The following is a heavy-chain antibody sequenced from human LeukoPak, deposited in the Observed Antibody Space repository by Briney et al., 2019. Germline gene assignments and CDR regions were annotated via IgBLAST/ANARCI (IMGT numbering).Heavy chain of an antibody. CDR1: GYTFTGYY. J-gene: IGHJ4*02. Sequence: GALVKVSCKASGYTFTGYYMHWVRQAPGQGLEWMGRINPNSGGTNYAQKFQGRVTMTRDTSISTAYMELSRLRSDDTAVYYCARDYYYYDSSGYYYIPYYFDYWGQGTLVTVSS. CDR2: INPNSGGT. V-gene: IGHV1-2*06. D-gene: IGHD3-22*01. CDR3: ARDYYYYDSSGYYYIPYYFDY.